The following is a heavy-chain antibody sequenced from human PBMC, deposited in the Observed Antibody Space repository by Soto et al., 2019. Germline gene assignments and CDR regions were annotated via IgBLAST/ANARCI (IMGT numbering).Heavy chain of an antibody. V-gene: IGHV4-4*07. CDR3: ARVRRDFWSGYYTGISYYYGMDV. Sequence: TLSLTCTVSGGSISSYYWSWIRQPAGKGLEWIGRIYTSGSTNYNPSLKSRVTMSVDTSKNQFSLKLSSVTAADTAVYYCARVRRDFWSGYYTGISYYYGMDVWGQGTTVTVSS. J-gene: IGHJ6*02. CDR1: GGSISSYY. D-gene: IGHD3-3*01. CDR2: IYTSGST.